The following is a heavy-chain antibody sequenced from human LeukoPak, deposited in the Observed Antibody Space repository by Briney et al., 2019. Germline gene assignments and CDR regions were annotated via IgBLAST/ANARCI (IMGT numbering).Heavy chain of an antibody. CDR1: GGSISSYC. V-gene: IGHV4-59*08. CDR2: IYYSGST. Sequence: PSETLSLTCTVSGGSISSYCWSWIRQPPGKGLEWIGYIYYSGSTNYNPSLKSRVTISVDTSKNQFSLKLSSVTAADTAVYYCARHMGEDIVLMVYAFDYWGQGTLVTVSS. J-gene: IGHJ4*02. CDR3: ARHMGEDIVLMVYAFDY. D-gene: IGHD2-8*01.